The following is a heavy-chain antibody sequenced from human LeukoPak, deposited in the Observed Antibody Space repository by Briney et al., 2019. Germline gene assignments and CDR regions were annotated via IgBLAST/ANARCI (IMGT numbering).Heavy chain of an antibody. D-gene: IGHD2-8*02. Sequence: GGSLRLSCAASGFTFSSYAMHWVRQAPGKGLEWVALISYDGSNTYYADSVKGRFTISRDNSKSTLSLQMNSLRAEDTAIYYCATYRQVLLPFESWGQGTLVTVSS. CDR2: ISYDGSNT. J-gene: IGHJ4*02. CDR1: GFTFSSYA. V-gene: IGHV3-30*04. CDR3: ATYRQVLLPFES.